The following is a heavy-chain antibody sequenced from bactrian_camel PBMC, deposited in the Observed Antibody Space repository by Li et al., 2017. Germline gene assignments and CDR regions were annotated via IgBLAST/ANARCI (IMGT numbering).Heavy chain of an antibody. V-gene: IGHV3-2*01. CDR2: IYSDGSTT. CDR3: ATSGVDWYWGLYEYNY. CDR1: GFTFSGYY. D-gene: IGHD6*01. Sequence: QVQLVESGGGLVQPGGSLRLSCAASGFTFSGYYINWVRQAPGKGLEWVSSIYSDGSTTYYADSVKGRFTISRDNAKNTVFLQMNSLKSDDTALYYCATSGVDWYWGLYEYNYWGQGTQVTVS. J-gene: IGHJ4*01.